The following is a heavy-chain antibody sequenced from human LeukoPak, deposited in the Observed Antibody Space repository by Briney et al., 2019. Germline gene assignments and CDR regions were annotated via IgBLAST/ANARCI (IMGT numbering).Heavy chain of an antibody. J-gene: IGHJ4*02. CDR3: AKESGKFDY. CDR1: GLNFDDSA. CDR2: ISADGGST. Sequence: GGSLRLSCAAAGLNFDDSAMHWGRQAAGRGLEWVSLISADGGSTFSADSVKGRFSISRDNSKNSLYLQMNSLRSEDTAMYYCAKESGKFDYWGQGTLVAVPS. V-gene: IGHV3-43*02.